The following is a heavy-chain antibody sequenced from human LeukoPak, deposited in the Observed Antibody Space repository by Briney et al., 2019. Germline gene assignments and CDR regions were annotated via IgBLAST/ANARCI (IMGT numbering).Heavy chain of an antibody. CDR2: ISSSSSYI. Sequence: PGGSLRLSCAASGFTFSSYSMNWVRQAPGKGLEWVSSISSSSSYIYYADSVKGRFTISRDNAKNSLYLQMNSLRAEDTAVYYXXXDXXXYDFWSGARRYYYYYGMDVWGQGTTVTVSS. CDR3: XXDXXXYDFWSGARRYYYYYGMDV. D-gene: IGHD3-3*01. J-gene: IGHJ6*02. V-gene: IGHV3-21*01. CDR1: GFTFSSYS.